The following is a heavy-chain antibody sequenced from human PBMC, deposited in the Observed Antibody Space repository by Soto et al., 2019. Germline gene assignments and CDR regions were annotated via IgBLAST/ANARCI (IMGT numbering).Heavy chain of an antibody. CDR1: GFTFSSYS. CDR3: ARPEYSSSSYGMDV. D-gene: IGHD6-6*01. CDR2: ISSSSSTI. Sequence: GSLRLSCAASGFTFSSYSMNWVRQAPGKGLEWVSHISSSSSTIYYADSVKGRFTISRDNAKNSLYLQMNSLRDEDTAVYYCARPEYSSSSYGMDVWGQGTTVTVYS. J-gene: IGHJ6*02. V-gene: IGHV3-48*02.